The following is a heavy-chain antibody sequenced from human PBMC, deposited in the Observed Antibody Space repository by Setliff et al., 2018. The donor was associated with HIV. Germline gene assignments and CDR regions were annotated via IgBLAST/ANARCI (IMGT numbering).Heavy chain of an antibody. V-gene: IGHV4-4*09. Sequence: SETLSLTCTVSGGSFSSYYWSWIRQPPGKGLEWIGYIYTSGSTNYNPSLKSRVTISVDTSKNQFSLKLSSVTAADTAVYYCARHGWKIDYYDSSGHMDGDYYFDYWGQGTLVTVSS. CDR1: GGSFSSYY. J-gene: IGHJ4*02. D-gene: IGHD3-22*01. CDR2: IYTSGST. CDR3: ARHGWKIDYYDSSGHMDGDYYFDY.